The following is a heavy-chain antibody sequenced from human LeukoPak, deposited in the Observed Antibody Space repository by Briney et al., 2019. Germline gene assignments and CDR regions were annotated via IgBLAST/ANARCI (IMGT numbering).Heavy chain of an antibody. CDR2: ISGSGGTT. D-gene: IGHD6-19*01. Sequence: GGSLRLSCADSGFTFSSYAMSWVRQAPGKGLGWVSGISGSGGTTYHADSVKGRFTISRDNSKNTLYLQMSSLRAEDTAVYYCAKVSSSGWYARFDFWGQGTLVTVSS. V-gene: IGHV3-23*01. CDR1: GFTFSSYA. J-gene: IGHJ4*02. CDR3: AKVSSSGWYARFDF.